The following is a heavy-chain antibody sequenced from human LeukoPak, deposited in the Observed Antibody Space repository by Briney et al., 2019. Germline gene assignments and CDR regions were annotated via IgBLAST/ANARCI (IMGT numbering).Heavy chain of an antibody. CDR2: IYYSGST. J-gene: IGHJ4*02. CDR1: GGSISTYY. CDR3: ATTTMVRGILLGSIDS. V-gene: IGHV4-59*08. D-gene: IGHD3-10*01. Sequence: SETLSLTCTVSGGSISTYYWNWIRQPPGKGLEWIGYIYYSGSTNYNPSLKSRVTISVDTSKNQFSLKLSSVTAADTAVYYCATTTMVRGILLGSIDSWGQGTLVTVSS.